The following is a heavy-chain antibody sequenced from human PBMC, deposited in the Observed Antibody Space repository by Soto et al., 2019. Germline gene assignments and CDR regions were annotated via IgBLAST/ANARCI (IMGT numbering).Heavy chain of an antibody. V-gene: IGHV3-21*01. CDR3: ARDTIFGVVIPKGPYYYYYYGMDV. J-gene: IGHJ6*02. CDR2: ISSSSSYI. Sequence: EVQLVESGGGLVKPGGSLRLSCAASGFTFSSYSMNWVRQAPGKGLEWVSSISSSSSYIYYADSVKGRFTISRDNAKNSLYLQRNSLRAEDTAVYYCARDTIFGVVIPKGPYYYYYYGMDVWGQGTTVTVSS. D-gene: IGHD3-3*01. CDR1: GFTFSSYS.